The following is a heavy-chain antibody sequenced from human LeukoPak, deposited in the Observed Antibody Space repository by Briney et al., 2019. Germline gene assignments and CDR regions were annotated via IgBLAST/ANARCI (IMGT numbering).Heavy chain of an antibody. CDR1: GGSFSGYY. CDR3: ARVPRNSNRLAYCGGDCYRDY. D-gene: IGHD2-21*02. Sequence: SETLSPTCAVYGGSFSGYYWSWIRQPPGKGLEWIGEINHSGSTNYNPSLKSRVTISVDTSKNQFSLKLSSVTAADTAVYYCARVPRNSNRLAYCGGDCYRDYWGQGTLVTVSS. J-gene: IGHJ4*02. CDR2: INHSGST. V-gene: IGHV4-34*01.